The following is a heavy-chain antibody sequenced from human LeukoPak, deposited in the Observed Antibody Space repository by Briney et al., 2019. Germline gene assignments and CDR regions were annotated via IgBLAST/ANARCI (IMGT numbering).Heavy chain of an antibody. V-gene: IGHV1-69*13. Sequence: SVKVSCKASGGTFSSYAISWVRQAPGQGLEWMGGIIPIFGTANYAQKYQGRVTITADESTSTAYMELSSLRSEDTAVYYCARGQLPYLYYFDYWGQGTLVTVSS. CDR1: GGTFSSYA. CDR3: ARGQLPYLYYFDY. CDR2: IIPIFGTA. D-gene: IGHD5-18*01. J-gene: IGHJ4*02.